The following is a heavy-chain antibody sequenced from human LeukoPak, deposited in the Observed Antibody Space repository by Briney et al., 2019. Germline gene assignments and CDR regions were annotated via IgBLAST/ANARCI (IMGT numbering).Heavy chain of an antibody. V-gene: IGHV4-4*09. CDR3: AKTERRGYFDL. CDR1: GASISDYF. J-gene: IGHJ2*01. D-gene: IGHD1-14*01. CDR2: LLFRGSV. Sequence: SETLCLTCIVSGASISDYFWSWVRQSPGKGLEWIASLLFRGSVHYIPSLKSRVAISVDTSKTQFSLQLTSMTTADTAVYYCAKTERRGYFDLWGRGTLVTVSS.